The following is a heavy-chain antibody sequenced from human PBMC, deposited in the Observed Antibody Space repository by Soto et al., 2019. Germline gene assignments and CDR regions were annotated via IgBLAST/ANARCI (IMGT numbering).Heavy chain of an antibody. CDR1: GFTFSSYW. V-gene: IGHV3-7*01. Sequence: GGSLRLSCAASGFTFSSYWMSWVRQAPGKGLEWVANIKQDGSEKYYVDSVKGRFTISRDNAKNSLYLQMNSLRAEAAAVYYCARDRRVVVVATGFDYWGQGTLVTVSS. J-gene: IGHJ4*02. D-gene: IGHD2-15*01. CDR3: ARDRRVVVVATGFDY. CDR2: IKQDGSEK.